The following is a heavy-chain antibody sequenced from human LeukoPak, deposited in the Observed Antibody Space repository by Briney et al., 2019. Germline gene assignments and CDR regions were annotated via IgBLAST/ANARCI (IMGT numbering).Heavy chain of an antibody. V-gene: IGHV4-59*11. D-gene: IGHD1-26*01. J-gene: IGHJ5*02. CDR3: ARIWSYGWFDP. CDR1: GGSISSHY. Sequence: SETLSLTCTVSGGSISSHYWSWIRQPPGKGLEWIGYIYYSGSTNYNPSLKSRVTISVDTSKNQFSLKLSSVTAADTAVYYCARIWSYGWFDPWGQGTLVTVSS. CDR2: IYYSGST.